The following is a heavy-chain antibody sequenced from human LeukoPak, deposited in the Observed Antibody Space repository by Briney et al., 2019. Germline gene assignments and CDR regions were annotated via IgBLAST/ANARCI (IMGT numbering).Heavy chain of an antibody. CDR2: IIPIFGTA. V-gene: IGHV1-69*05. Sequence: GSSVKVSCKASGGTFSSYAISWVRQAPGQGLECMGGIIPIFGTANYAQKFQGRVTITTDESTSTAYMELSSLRSEDTAVYYCARGEAGSYSDAFDIWGQGTMVTVSS. CDR1: GGTFSSYA. CDR3: ARGEAGSYSDAFDI. D-gene: IGHD1-26*01. J-gene: IGHJ3*02.